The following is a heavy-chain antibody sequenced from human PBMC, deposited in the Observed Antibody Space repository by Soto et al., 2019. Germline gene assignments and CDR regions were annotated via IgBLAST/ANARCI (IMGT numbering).Heavy chain of an antibody. Sequence: QAQLVESGGGVVQPGGSLRLSCEASGFPFSGYGIHWVRQASGKGLEWLAVIWHDGSNINYADSVKGRFTISRDNSKNTLYLHMDSLRAQDKVVYYCPTSMSDRFDYWDQGTLVTVSS. J-gene: IGHJ4*02. D-gene: IGHD3-22*01. V-gene: IGHV3-33*01. CDR3: PTSMSDRFDY. CDR1: GFPFSGYG. CDR2: IWHDGSNI.